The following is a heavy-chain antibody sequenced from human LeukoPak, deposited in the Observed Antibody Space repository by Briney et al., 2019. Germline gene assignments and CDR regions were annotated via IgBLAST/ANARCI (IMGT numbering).Heavy chain of an antibody. D-gene: IGHD6-13*01. Sequence: SETLSITCTVSGGSISSSSYYWGWIRQPPGKGLEWIGSIYYSGSTYYNPSLKSRVTISVDTSKNQFSLKLSSVTAADTAVYYCASFDSSSWYYYFDYWGQGTLVTVSS. V-gene: IGHV4-39*01. J-gene: IGHJ4*02. CDR1: GGSISSSSYY. CDR3: ASFDSSSWYYYFDY. CDR2: IYYSGST.